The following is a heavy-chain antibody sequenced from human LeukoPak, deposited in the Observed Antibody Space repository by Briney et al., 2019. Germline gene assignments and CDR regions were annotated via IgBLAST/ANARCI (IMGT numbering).Heavy chain of an antibody. J-gene: IGHJ6*03. CDR3: ARAFKAADSGPPSERYYYYYYYMDV. CDR1: GYSITSGYH. Sequence: SETLSLTCTVSGYSITSGYHWGWIRQPPGKGLEWIGSIYHSGYTDYNPSFISRATILRDTSKNQFSLKLSSVTAADTAVYYCARAFKAADSGPPSERYYYYYYYMDVWGKGTTVTISS. CDR2: IYHSGYT. D-gene: IGHD6-13*01. V-gene: IGHV4-38-2*02.